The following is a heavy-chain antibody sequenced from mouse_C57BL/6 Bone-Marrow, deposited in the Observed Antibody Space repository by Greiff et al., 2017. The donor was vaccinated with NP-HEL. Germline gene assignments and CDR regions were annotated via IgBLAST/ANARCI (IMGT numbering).Heavy chain of an antibody. D-gene: IGHD4-1*01. CDR3: LSQLDDLYFDV. J-gene: IGHJ1*03. V-gene: IGHV10-1*01. CDR2: IRSKSNNYAT. CDR1: GFSFNTYA. Sequence: EVHLVESGGGLVQPKGSLKLSCAASGFSFNTYAMNWVRQAPGKGLEWVARIRSKSNNYATYYAESVKDRFTIYRDDSESLLYLQLNNSKTEETAMYSCLSQLDDLYFDVWGTGTTVTVSS.